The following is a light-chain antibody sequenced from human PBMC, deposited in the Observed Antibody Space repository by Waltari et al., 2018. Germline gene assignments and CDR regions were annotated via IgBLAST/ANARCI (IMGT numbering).Light chain of an antibody. CDR2: EGS. J-gene: IGLJ1*01. CDR3: CSYAVGAIYV. CDR1: SSDVGSYNL. V-gene: IGLV2-23*01. Sequence: QSALTQPASVSGSPGQSITISCTGTSSDVGSYNLVSWYQQHPGKAPKLFIYEGSNRPSGISHRFSGSKSGNTASLTISGLQAEDEADYYCCSYAVGAIYVFGTGTKVTVL.